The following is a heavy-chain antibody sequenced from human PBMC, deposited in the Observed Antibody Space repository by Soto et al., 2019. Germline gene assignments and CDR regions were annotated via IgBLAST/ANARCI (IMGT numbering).Heavy chain of an antibody. Sequence: QVTLKESGPVLVKPTETLTLTCSVSGFSLSNGKMSVSWIRQPPGKALEWLAHIFSTDEKSYSTSLRSRLTISKDTSKNQVVLTMTNMDPVDTATYYCVRTTRERGVVTDSWGQGTLVTVSS. CDR1: GFSLSNGKMS. CDR3: VRTTRERGVVTDS. D-gene: IGHD2-21*02. J-gene: IGHJ4*02. CDR2: IFSTDEK. V-gene: IGHV2-26*01.